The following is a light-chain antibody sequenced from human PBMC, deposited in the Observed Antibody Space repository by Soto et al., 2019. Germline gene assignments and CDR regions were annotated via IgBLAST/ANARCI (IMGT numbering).Light chain of an antibody. CDR2: DAS. CDR3: QQYYTYSYI. J-gene: IGKJ2*01. V-gene: IGKV1-5*01. CDR1: QRGSTW. Sequence: DIQMTQSPSTLSASVGDRVTITCRASQRGSTWLAWHQQKPGKDPKLLMYDASSLESGVPSRFSGSGYGTEFTLTINSLQTDDFGRYYCQQYYTYSYICAQGTSLEI.